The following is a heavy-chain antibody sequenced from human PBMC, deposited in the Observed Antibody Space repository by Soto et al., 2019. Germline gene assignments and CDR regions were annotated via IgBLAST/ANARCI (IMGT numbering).Heavy chain of an antibody. Sequence: ASVKVSCKASGYTFTSYGINWVRQAPGQRLEWTGWINAGNGNTKYSEKFQGRVTITRDTSASTAYLELSSLRSEDTAVYYCARGTNESSAYYHHYYCGMDVWGQGTTVTVSS. CDR2: INAGNGNT. J-gene: IGHJ6*02. CDR3: ARGTNESSAYYHHYYCGMDV. V-gene: IGHV1-3*01. CDR1: GYTFTSYG. D-gene: IGHD3-22*01.